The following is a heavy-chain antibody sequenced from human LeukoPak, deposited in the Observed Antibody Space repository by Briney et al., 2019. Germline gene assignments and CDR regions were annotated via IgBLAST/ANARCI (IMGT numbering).Heavy chain of an antibody. CDR3: ARETKDIYSPSWGLYDTYYYIDA. J-gene: IGHJ6*03. CDR2: ISNSGGT. Sequence: SDPLSLTCAVSPRSMDSGLYYWPWLRQPAGKGLEWIGRISNSGGTAYNPSLRSRVTITLHTSNNHLSLKVTSVTAAHTAVYYCARETKDIYSPSWGLYDTYYYIDAWGKGTTVTVSS. D-gene: IGHD5/OR15-5a*01. CDR1: PRSMDSGLYY. V-gene: IGHV4-61*02.